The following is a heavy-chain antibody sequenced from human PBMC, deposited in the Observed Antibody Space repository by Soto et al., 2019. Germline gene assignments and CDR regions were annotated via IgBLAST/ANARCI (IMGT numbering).Heavy chain of an antibody. CDR1: GASISGFY. Sequence: SETLSLTCTVSGASISGFYWSWIRKSAGKGLEWIGRIYATGTTDYNPSLKSRVMMSVDTSKKQFSLKLRSVTAADTAVYYCWRDGTKTLREWFDSWGQG. J-gene: IGHJ5*01. V-gene: IGHV4-4*07. CDR3: WRDGTKTLREWFDS. CDR2: IYATGTT. D-gene: IGHD1-1*01.